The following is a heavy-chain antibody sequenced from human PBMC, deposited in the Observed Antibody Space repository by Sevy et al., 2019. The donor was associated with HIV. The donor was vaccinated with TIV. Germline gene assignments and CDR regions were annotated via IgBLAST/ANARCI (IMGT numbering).Heavy chain of an antibody. CDR3: AKSPPRCSGGTCSFDY. CDR1: GFTFSSYA. CDR2: ISGIGGST. D-gene: IGHD2-15*01. J-gene: IGHJ4*02. V-gene: IGHV3-23*01. Sequence: GGSLRLSCAASGFTFSSYAMSWVRQAPGKGLEWVSAISGIGGSTYYADSVKGRFTISRDNSKNTLYLQMNSLRAEDTAVYYCAKSPPRCSGGTCSFDYWGQGTLVTVSS.